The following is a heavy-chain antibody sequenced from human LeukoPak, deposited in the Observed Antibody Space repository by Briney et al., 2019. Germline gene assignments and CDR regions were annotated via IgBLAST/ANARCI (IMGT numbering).Heavy chain of an antibody. CDR2: IYHNGGT. CDR3: ARHLRAVAGGRYFDY. D-gene: IGHD6-19*01. V-gene: IGHV4-59*08. Sequence: PSETLSLTCTVSGDSISGYYWSWIRQPPGKGLEWIGCIYHNGGTNYNPSLQSRLTISVDTSKNQFSLKLSSVTAADTAVYYCARHLRAVAGGRYFDYWGQGTQVTVSS. J-gene: IGHJ4*02. CDR1: GDSISGYY.